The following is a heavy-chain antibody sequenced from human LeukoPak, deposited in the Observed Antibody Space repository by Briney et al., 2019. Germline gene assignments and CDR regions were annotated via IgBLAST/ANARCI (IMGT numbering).Heavy chain of an antibody. Sequence: SETLSLTCTVSGGSISSSDYYWGWIRQPPGKGLEWIGSIYYGGSTYYNPSLKSRVTISVGTSMNQFSLKLSFVTTADTAVYYCARALGYCSGGSCTRGYNWFDPWGQGTLVTVPS. CDR2: IYYGGST. CDR1: GGSISSSDYY. V-gene: IGHV4-39*01. CDR3: ARALGYCSGGSCTRGYNWFDP. J-gene: IGHJ5*02. D-gene: IGHD2-15*01.